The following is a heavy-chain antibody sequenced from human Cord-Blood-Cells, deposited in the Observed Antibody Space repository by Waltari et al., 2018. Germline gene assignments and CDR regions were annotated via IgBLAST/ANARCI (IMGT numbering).Heavy chain of an antibody. D-gene: IGHD6-6*01. J-gene: IGHJ3*02. CDR3: ARTPRIAARRGNAFDI. Sequence: QVQLVQSGAEVKKPGASVKVSCKASGYTFTGYYMHWVRQAPGQGLAWMGWINPNSGGTNGAQKFQGRVTMTSDTSISTAYMGLGRLGSDDTAVYYCARTPRIAARRGNAFDIWGQGTMVTVSS. CDR1: GYTFTGYY. V-gene: IGHV1-2*02. CDR2: INPNSGGT.